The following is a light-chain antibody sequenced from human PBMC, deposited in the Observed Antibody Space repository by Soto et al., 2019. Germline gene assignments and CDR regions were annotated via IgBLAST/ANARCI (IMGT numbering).Light chain of an antibody. CDR3: QQYESLPYT. CDR2: DTS. CDR1: QVITAY. J-gene: IGKJ2*01. Sequence: DIQLSQSASSLSASVGDRVTITCRASQVITAYLNWYQQKPGKAPKLVIYDTSNLEIGVPTRFGGSGSRTDFTFTITGLQHEDAATYYCQQYESLPYTFGQGTKLEI. V-gene: IGKV1-33*01.